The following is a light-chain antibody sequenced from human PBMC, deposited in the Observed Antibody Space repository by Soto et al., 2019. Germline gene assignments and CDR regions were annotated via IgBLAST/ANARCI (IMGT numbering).Light chain of an antibody. Sequence: PGERATLSCRASQSVDSTYLTWYQQKPGQAPRLLIYGASGRATGVPDRFSGSGSGTDFTLTISSLEPEDFAVYYCQQRSNWPLITFGQGTRLEIK. J-gene: IGKJ5*01. CDR3: QQRSNWPLIT. CDR1: QSVDSTY. CDR2: GAS. V-gene: IGKV3-11*01.